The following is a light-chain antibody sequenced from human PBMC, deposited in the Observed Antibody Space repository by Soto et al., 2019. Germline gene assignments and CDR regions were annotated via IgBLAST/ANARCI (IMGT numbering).Light chain of an antibody. V-gene: IGKV3-20*01. CDR3: QQYARSPLT. CDR1: QSVGRNY. J-gene: IGKJ4*01. Sequence: EIVLTQSPGTLSLSPGERATLSCRASQSVGRNYLAWYQQKPGQAPRLLIHGASNRATGIPDRFSGSGSGTDFTLTISRLQPEGFAVYYWQQYARSPLTFGGGTEVEIK. CDR2: GAS.